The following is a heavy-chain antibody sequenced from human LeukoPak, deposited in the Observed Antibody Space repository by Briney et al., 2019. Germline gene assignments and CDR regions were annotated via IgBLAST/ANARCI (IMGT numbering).Heavy chain of an antibody. CDR3: AKEGKWDVTPFDY. J-gene: IGHJ4*02. CDR1: GFTFSSSG. CDR2: ISYDGSNK. Sequence: PGGSLRLSCAASGFTFSSSGMHWVRQAPGKGLEWVAVISYDGSNKYYADSVKGRFTFSRDNSKNTLYLQMNSLRAEDTAVYYCAKEGKWDVTPFDYWGQGTLATVSS. V-gene: IGHV3-30*18. D-gene: IGHD1-26*01.